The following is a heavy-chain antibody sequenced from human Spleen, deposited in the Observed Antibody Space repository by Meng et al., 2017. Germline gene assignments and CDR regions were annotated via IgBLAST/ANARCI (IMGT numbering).Heavy chain of an antibody. CDR2: INHSGST. J-gene: IGHJ5*02. D-gene: IGHD6-19*01. V-gene: IGHV4-34*01. Sequence: GSLRLSCVVSGGSFSDYYWSWIRQPPGKGLEWIGEINHSGSTNYNPSLKSRVTISVDTSKNQFSLKLSSVTAADTAVYYCARTPDIAVAGTGNWFDPWGQGTLVTVSS. CDR1: GGSFSDYY. CDR3: ARTPDIAVAGTGNWFDP.